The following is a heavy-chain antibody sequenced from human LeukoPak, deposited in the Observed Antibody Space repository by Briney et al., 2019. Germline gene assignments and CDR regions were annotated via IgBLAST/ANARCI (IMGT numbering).Heavy chain of an antibody. CDR3: ARGGIAARQDNWFDP. CDR1: GGSISSYY. J-gene: IGHJ5*02. V-gene: IGHV4-59*01. D-gene: IGHD6-6*01. Sequence: PSETLSLTCTVSGGSISSYYWSWIRQPPGRGLEWIGYIYYSGSTNYNPSLKSRVTISVDTSKNQFSLKLSSVTAADTAVYYCARGGIAARQDNWFDPWGQGTLVTVSS. CDR2: IYYSGST.